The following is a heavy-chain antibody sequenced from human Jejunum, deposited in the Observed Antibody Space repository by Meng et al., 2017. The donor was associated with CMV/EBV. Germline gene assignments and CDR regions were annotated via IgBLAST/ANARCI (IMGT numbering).Heavy chain of an antibody. CDR3: ARDARDYHGMDV. CDR1: GFTFSTDW. V-gene: IGHV3-74*01. J-gene: IGHJ6*02. CDR2: INGDGSST. D-gene: IGHD5-24*01. Sequence: AAAGFTFSTDWMHWVRQAPGKGLVWVSRINGDGSSTAYADSVKGRFTISRDNAKNTLYLQMNSLRAEDTAVYYCARDARDYHGMDVWGQGTTVTVSS.